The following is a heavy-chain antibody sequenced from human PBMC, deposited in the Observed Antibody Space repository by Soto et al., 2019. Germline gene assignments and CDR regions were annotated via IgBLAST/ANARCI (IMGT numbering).Heavy chain of an antibody. Sequence: GESLKISCKGSGYSFAGYWITWVRQKPGKGLEWMGRIDPSDSQTYYSPSFRGHVTISATKSITTVFLQWSSLRASDTAMYYCARQIYDSDTGPNFQYHFDSWGQGTPVTVSS. J-gene: IGHJ4*02. CDR2: IDPSDSQT. CDR1: GYSFAGYW. V-gene: IGHV5-10-1*01. CDR3: ARQIYDSDTGPNFQYHFDS. D-gene: IGHD3-22*01.